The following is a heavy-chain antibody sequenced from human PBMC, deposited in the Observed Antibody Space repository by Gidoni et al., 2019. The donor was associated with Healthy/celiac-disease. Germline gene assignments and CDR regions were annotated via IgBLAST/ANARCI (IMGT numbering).Heavy chain of an antibody. J-gene: IGHJ6*02. CDR1: GFTFSSYW. CDR2: IKQDGSEK. D-gene: IGHD6-6*01. V-gene: IGHV3-7*03. Sequence: EVQLVESGGGLVQPGGSLRLSCAASGFTFSSYWMSWVRQAPGKGLEWVANIKQDGSEKYYVDSVKGRFTISRDNAKNSLYLQMNSLRAEDTAVYYCARDRLRGSSPRYYYYYGMDVWGQGTTVTVSS. CDR3: ARDRLRGSSPRYYYYYGMDV.